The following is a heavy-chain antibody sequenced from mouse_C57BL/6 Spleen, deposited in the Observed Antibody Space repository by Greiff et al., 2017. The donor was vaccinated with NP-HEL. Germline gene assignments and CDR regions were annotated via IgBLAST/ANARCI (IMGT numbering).Heavy chain of an antibody. CDR2: ISSGGDYI. CDR3: TRDPLYYGSSYGYFDV. D-gene: IGHD1-1*01. Sequence: EVQLVESGEGLVKPGGSLKLSCAASGFTFSSYAMSWVRQTPEKRLEWVAYISSGGDYIYYAATVKGRFTISRDNARNTLYLQMSSLKSEDTAMYYCTRDPLYYGSSYGYFDVWGTGTTVTVSS. J-gene: IGHJ1*03. V-gene: IGHV5-9-1*02. CDR1: GFTFSSYA.